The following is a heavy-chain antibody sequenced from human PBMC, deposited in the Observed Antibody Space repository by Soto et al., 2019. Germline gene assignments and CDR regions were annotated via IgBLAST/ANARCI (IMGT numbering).Heavy chain of an antibody. V-gene: IGHV3-7*03. D-gene: IGHD6-19*01. J-gene: IGHJ4*02. CDR1: GFTFYTYW. CDR3: VQTTGWPGFDF. Sequence: GGSLRLSCGASGFTFYTYWMNWVRQAPGMGLEWVANIKSDGSEKYYADSVKGRFTISRDTSKNTLYLQMNSLRAEDTAVYYCVQTTGWPGFDFWGQGTLVTVSS. CDR2: IKSDGSEK.